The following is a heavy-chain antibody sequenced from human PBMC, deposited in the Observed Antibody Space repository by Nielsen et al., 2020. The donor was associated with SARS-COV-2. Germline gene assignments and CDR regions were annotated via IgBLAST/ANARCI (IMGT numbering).Heavy chain of an antibody. J-gene: IGHJ5*02. CDR1: GGSISSYY. CDR2: IYYSGST. V-gene: IGHV4-59*06. CDR3: ARHPRITIFGVVIIGWFDP. D-gene: IGHD3-3*01. Sequence: SETLSLTCTVSGGSISSYYWSWIRQHPGKGLEWIGYIYYSGSTYYNPSLKSRVTISVDTSKNQFSLKLSSVTAADTAVYYCARHPRITIFGVVIIGWFDPWGQGTLVTVSS.